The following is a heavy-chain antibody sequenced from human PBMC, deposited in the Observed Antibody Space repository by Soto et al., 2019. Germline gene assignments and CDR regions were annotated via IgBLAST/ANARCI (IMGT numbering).Heavy chain of an antibody. CDR3: ARHSNRNYGLYYIDY. CDR2: IYYSRST. CDR1: GGSVSSYY. Sequence: SETLSLTCTVSGGSVSSYYWSWIRQSPGKGLKRIGFIYYSRSTKYKPSLKSRVTISVDTFKNQCSLKVSSATAAYTAVYYCARHSNRNYGLYYIDYWGLGALVTVSS. D-gene: IGHD4-4*01. J-gene: IGHJ4*02. V-gene: IGHV4-59*08.